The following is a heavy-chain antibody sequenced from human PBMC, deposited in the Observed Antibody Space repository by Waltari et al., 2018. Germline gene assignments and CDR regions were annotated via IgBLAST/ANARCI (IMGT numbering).Heavy chain of an antibody. CDR2: IYYSGSI. CDR1: GGSISRSRYY. Sequence: QLPLQESGPGLVKPSETLSLTCSVSGGSISRSRYYWGWIRQSPGKGLEWIGSIYYSGSIYYNPTLQSRVTISGDTSKNQFSLNLSSVTAADTAVYYCARHWKRNGYRFDPWGQGTRVNVSS. V-gene: IGHV4-39*01. J-gene: IGHJ5*02. D-gene: IGHD5-12*01. CDR3: ARHWKRNGYRFDP.